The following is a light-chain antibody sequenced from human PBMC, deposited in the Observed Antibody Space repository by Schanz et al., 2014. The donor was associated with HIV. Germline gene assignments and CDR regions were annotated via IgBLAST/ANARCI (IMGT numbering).Light chain of an antibody. Sequence: EIVMTQSPATLSVSPGERATLSCRASQSVTSNLAWYQQKPGQAPRLLIYGASTRATGIPDRFSGSASGTDFTLTISRLEPEDFATYFCQQTNSFPLTFGGGTKVEIK. CDR3: QQTNSFPLT. CDR1: QSVTSN. V-gene: IGKV3D-15*01. CDR2: GAS. J-gene: IGKJ4*01.